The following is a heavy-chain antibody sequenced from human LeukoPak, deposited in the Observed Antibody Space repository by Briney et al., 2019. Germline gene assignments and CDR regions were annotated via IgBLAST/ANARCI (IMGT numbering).Heavy chain of an antibody. CDR3: ARLRWERGALDY. Sequence: GASVKVSCKAAGYTFTGYFMDWVRQAPGQGLEWMGEINPNNGDTKFARKFEGRVTMTRDTSITTAYMELSSLKSDDTAVYYCARLRWERGALDYWGQGTPVTVSS. D-gene: IGHD1-26*01. V-gene: IGHV1-2*02. CDR2: INPNNGDT. CDR1: GYTFTGYF. J-gene: IGHJ4*02.